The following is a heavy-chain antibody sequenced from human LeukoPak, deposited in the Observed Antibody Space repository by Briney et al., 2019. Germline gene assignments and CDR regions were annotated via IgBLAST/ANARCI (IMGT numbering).Heavy chain of an antibody. J-gene: IGHJ4*02. CDR2: INPNSGGT. D-gene: IGHD3-22*01. Sequence: VKVSCKASGYTFTGYYMPWVRQAPGQGLEWMGWINPNSGGTNYAQKFQGRVTMTRDTSISTAYMELSRLRSDDTAVYYCARWAVDSSGYYYGWGQGTLVTVSS. CDR1: GYTFTGYY. CDR3: ARWAVDSSGYYYG. V-gene: IGHV1-2*02.